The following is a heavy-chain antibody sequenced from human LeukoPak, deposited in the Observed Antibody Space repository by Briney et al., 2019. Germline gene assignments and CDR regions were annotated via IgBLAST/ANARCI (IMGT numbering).Heavy chain of an antibody. D-gene: IGHD3-10*01. CDR2: INPDGSTT. CDR1: GFTFDDYG. CDR3: AKDLHYGSADY. J-gene: IGHJ4*02. V-gene: IGHV3-74*01. Sequence: GGSLRLSCAASGFTFDDYGMNWVRQDPGKGLVWVSFINPDGSTTNYADSVKGRFTISRDNAKNALYLLMNSLRAEDTAVYYCAKDLHYGSADYWGQGTLVTVSS.